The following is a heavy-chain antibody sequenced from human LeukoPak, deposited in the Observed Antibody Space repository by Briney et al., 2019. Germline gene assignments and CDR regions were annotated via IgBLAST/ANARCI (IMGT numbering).Heavy chain of an antibody. CDR3: ARGVQDFDY. V-gene: IGHV3-33*01. Sequence: GRSLRLSCAASGFTFSSYSMHWVRQAPGKGLEWVTVIWYDGSNIYYADSVKGRFTISRDNSKNTLYLQMNSLRAEDTAVYYCARGVQDFDYWGQGTLVTVSS. J-gene: IGHJ4*02. D-gene: IGHD3-10*01. CDR1: GFTFSSYS. CDR2: IWYDGSNI.